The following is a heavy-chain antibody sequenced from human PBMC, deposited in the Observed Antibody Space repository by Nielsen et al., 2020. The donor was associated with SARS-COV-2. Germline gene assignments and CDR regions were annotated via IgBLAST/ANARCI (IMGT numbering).Heavy chain of an antibody. Sequence: GESLKISCAASGFTFSSYAMSWVRQAPGKGLEWVANIKQDGSEKYYVDSVKGRFTISRDNAKNSLYLQMNSLRAEDTAVYYCARDRPFVVVPAAPAWGQGTLVTVSS. J-gene: IGHJ4*02. CDR3: ARDRPFVVVPAAPA. CDR2: IKQDGSEK. V-gene: IGHV3-7*01. CDR1: GFTFSSYA. D-gene: IGHD2-2*01.